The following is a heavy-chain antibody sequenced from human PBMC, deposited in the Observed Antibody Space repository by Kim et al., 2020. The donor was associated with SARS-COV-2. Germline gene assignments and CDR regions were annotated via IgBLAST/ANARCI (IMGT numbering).Heavy chain of an antibody. V-gene: IGHV1-2*02. J-gene: IGHJ4*02. Sequence: ARTCQGRVTMTRDTSISTAYMELSRLRSDDTAVYYCARSLGTTLHYFDYWGQGTLVTVSS. CDR3: ARSLGTTLHYFDY. D-gene: IGHD1-7*01.